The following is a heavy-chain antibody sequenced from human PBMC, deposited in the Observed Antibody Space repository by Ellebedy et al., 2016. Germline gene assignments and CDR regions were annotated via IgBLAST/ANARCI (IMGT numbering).Heavy chain of an antibody. J-gene: IGHJ2*01. CDR3: ARSGYPLAYWYFGL. D-gene: IGHD5-12*01. CDR1: DGSISSYY. Sequence: SETLSLTCTVSDGSISSYYWSWIRQPPGKGLEWIGYIYYSGSTNYNPSLKRRVTISVDTSKNQFSLNLSSMTAADTAVYYCARSGYPLAYWYFGLWGRGTLVTVSS. V-gene: IGHV4-59*01. CDR2: IYYSGST.